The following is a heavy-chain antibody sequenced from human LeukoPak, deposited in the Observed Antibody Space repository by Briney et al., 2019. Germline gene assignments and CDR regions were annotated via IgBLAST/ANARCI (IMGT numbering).Heavy chain of an antibody. Sequence: AASVKVSCKASGGTFSSYAISWVRQAPGQGLEWMGRIIPIFGIANYAQKFQGRVTITADKSTSTAYMELSSLRSEDTAVYYCARDDSGSYYGDYWGQGTLVTVSS. CDR1: GGTFSSYA. D-gene: IGHD1-26*01. V-gene: IGHV1-69*04. CDR2: IIPIFGIA. J-gene: IGHJ4*02. CDR3: ARDDSGSYYGDY.